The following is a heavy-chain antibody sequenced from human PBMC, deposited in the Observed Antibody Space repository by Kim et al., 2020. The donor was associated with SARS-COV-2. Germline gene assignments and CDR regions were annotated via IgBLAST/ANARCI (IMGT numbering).Heavy chain of an antibody. D-gene: IGHD3-10*01. Sequence: GGSLRLSCAASGFTLSSYAMSWVRQAPGKGLEWVSGISSNGASTYYADSVRARFKISRDNSKNTLFLQMDSLRAEDTAVYYCAKMNRGVRTGIGWLDPWGQGTLVTVSS. V-gene: IGHV3-23*01. CDR1: GFTLSSYA. CDR3: AKMNRGVRTGIGWLDP. J-gene: IGHJ5*02. CDR2: ISSNGAST.